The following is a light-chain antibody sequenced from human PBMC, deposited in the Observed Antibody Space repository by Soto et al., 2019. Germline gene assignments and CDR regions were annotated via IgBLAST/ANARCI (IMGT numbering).Light chain of an antibody. CDR1: SSDVGGYNY. CDR3: SSYAGSNKFVL. CDR2: EVN. Sequence: QSALTRPPSASGSPGQSITFSCTGTSSDVGGYNYVSWYQQHPGKVPKLMIYEVNKRPSGVPDRFSGSKSGNTASLTVSGLQAEDEADYYCSSYAGSNKFVLFGGGTKLTVL. J-gene: IGLJ2*01. V-gene: IGLV2-8*01.